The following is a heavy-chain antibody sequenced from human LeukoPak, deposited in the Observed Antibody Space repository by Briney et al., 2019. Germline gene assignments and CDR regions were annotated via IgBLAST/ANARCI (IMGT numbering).Heavy chain of an antibody. J-gene: IGHJ6*03. V-gene: IGHV5-51*01. D-gene: IGHD6-6*01. CDR3: ARSIFGSSSAPYYYMDV. Sequence: GESLKISCKGYGYSFSFYWIGWVRQMPGKGLEWMGIIYPGDSDTRYSPSFQGQVTISTDESISTAYLQWSSLKASDTAMYYCARSIFGSSSAPYYYMDVWGKGTTVTVSS. CDR1: GYSFSFYW. CDR2: IYPGDSDT.